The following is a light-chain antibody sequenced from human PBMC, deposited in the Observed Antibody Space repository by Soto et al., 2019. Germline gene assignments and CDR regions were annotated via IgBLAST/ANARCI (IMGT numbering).Light chain of an antibody. CDR3: CSYAGSSTFHYV. CDR1: SSDVGSYNL. J-gene: IGLJ1*01. Sequence: QSVLTQPASVSGSPGQLITISCTGTSSDVGSYNLVSWYQQHPGKAPKLMIYEVSKRPSGVSNRFSGSKSGNTASLTISGLQAEDEADYYCCSYAGSSTFHYVFGTGTKLTVL. CDR2: EVS. V-gene: IGLV2-23*02.